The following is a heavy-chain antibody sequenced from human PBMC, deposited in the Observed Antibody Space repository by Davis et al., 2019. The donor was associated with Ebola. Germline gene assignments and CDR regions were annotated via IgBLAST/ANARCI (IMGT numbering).Heavy chain of an antibody. CDR2: ISYDGSNK. CDR3: ARVGLGLVVAAYFDY. CDR1: GFTFSSYA. J-gene: IGHJ4*02. Sequence: PGGSLRLSCAASGFTFSSYAMHWVRQAPGKGLEWVAVISYDGSNKYYADSVKGRFTISRDNSKNTLYLQMNSLRAEDTAVYYCARVGLGLVVAAYFDYWGQGSLVTVSS. V-gene: IGHV3-30-3*01. D-gene: IGHD2-15*01.